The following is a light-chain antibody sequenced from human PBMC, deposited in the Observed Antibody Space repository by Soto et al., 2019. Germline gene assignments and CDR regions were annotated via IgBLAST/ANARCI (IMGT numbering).Light chain of an antibody. CDR1: QSISSY. Sequence: DIQMTQSPSSLSASVGDRFAITFLASQSISSYLNWYQQKPGKAPKLLIYAASSLQSGVPSRFSGSGSGTDFTLTISNLQPEDFATYYCQQLNSYPLTFGGGTKVDI. V-gene: IGKV1-39*01. CDR2: AAS. J-gene: IGKJ4*01. CDR3: QQLNSYPLT.